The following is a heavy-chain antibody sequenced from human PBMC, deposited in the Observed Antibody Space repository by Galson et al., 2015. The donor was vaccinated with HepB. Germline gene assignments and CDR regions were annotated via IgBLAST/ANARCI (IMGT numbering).Heavy chain of an antibody. CDR3: ARGGEYFDY. CDR2: INAGNANT. Sequence: SVKVSCKASGYTFTNNAIHWVRQAPGQRLEWMGWINAGNANTRYSQKFQDRVTITRDTSASTVYMELSSPKSEDTAVYYCARGGEYFDYWGQGTLVTVSS. V-gene: IGHV1-3*01. J-gene: IGHJ4*02. D-gene: IGHD4-17*01. CDR1: GYTFTNNA.